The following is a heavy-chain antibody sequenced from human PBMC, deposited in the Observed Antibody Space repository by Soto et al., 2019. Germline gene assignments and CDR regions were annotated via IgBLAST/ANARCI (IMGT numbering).Heavy chain of an antibody. D-gene: IGHD1-20*01. CDR2: IYYSGST. V-gene: IGHV4-39*01. Sequence: QLQLQESGPGLVKPSETLSLTCTVSGGSISSSSYYWCWIRQPPGKGLEWIGSIYYSGSTYYNPSGKSRVTISVDTSKNQFSLKLSSVTAADTAVYYCARPLTGRYYYGMDVWGQGTTVTVSS. CDR3: ARPLTGRYYYGMDV. CDR1: GGSISSSSYY. J-gene: IGHJ6*02.